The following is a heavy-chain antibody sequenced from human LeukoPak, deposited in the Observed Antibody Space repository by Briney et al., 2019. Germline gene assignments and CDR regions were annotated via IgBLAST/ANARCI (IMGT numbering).Heavy chain of an antibody. D-gene: IGHD4-17*01. V-gene: IGHV3-74*01. CDR2: INSDGGST. CDR1: GFTFSSYW. CDR3: ATSDDYGDYNFDY. Sequence: PGGSLRLSCAASGFTFSSYWMHWVRQAPGKGLVWVSRINSDGGSTSYADSVKGRFTISRDNAKNSLYLQMNSLRAEDTAVYYCATSDDYGDYNFDYWRQGTLVSVSS. J-gene: IGHJ4*02.